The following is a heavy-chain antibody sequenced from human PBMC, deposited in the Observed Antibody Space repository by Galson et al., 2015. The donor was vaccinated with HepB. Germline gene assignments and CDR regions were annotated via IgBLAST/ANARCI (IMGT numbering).Heavy chain of an antibody. V-gene: IGHV3-11*05. Sequence: SLRLSCAASGFTFSDYYMNWIRQAPGKGLEWVSYVNSNSRYTKYVDSVKGRFTISRDNAKKSLYLQMNSLRAEDTAVYYCARGGYCSGGSCNSPLVDYWGQGTLVTVSS. CDR1: GFTFSDYY. D-gene: IGHD2-15*01. CDR2: VNSNSRYT. J-gene: IGHJ4*02. CDR3: ARGGYCSGGSCNSPLVDY.